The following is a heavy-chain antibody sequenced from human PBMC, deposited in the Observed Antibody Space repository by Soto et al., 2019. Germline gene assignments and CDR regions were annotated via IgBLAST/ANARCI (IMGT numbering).Heavy chain of an antibody. CDR2: TRNKANSYTT. Sequence: GGSLRLSCAASGFTFSDHYMDWVRQAPGKGLEWVGRTRNKANSYTTEYAASVKGRFTITRDDSKNSLYLQMNSLKTEDTAVYYCAREEGEDYYGSGSYDYYYYGMDVWGQGTTVTVSS. V-gene: IGHV3-72*01. J-gene: IGHJ6*02. CDR1: GFTFSDHY. CDR3: AREEGEDYYGSGSYDYYYYGMDV. D-gene: IGHD3-10*01.